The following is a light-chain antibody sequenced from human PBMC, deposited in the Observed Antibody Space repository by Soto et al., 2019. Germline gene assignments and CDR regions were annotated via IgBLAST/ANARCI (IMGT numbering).Light chain of an antibody. CDR1: SSNIGNNY. CDR3: GTWDSSLSAFYV. Sequence: QSVLTQPPSVSAAPGQKVTISCSGSSSNIGNNYVSWYQQLPGTAPKLLIYENNKRPSGIPDRFSGSKSSTSATLGITGLQTGDEADYYCGTWDSSLSAFYVFGTGTKLTVL. V-gene: IGLV1-51*02. CDR2: ENN. J-gene: IGLJ1*01.